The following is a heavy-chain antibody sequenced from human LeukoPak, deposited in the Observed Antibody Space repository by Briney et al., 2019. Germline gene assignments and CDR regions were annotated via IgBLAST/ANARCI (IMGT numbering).Heavy chain of an antibody. CDR3: AKDWLTLDY. CDR1: GFTFSSYG. CDR2: ISYDGTNR. V-gene: IGHV3-30*18. J-gene: IGHJ4*02. D-gene: IGHD3-16*01. Sequence: GGPLRLSCAGSGFTFSSYGMHWVRHAPGKGLEGVAVISYDGTNRYYTDSVKGRFTISRDNSKNMLFLQKNSLRAEDTAVYYCAKDWLTLDYWGQGTLVTVSS.